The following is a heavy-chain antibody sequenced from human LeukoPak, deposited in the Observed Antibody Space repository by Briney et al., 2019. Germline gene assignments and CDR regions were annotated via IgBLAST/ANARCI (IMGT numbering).Heavy chain of an antibody. CDR1: GGSISSYY. CDR2: IYYSGST. CDR3: ARVPNGYSSGWYVDY. V-gene: IGHV4-59*01. J-gene: IGHJ4*02. Sequence: PSETLSLTCTVSGGSISSYYWSWLRQPPGKGLEGIGYIYYSGSTNYNPSLKSRVTTSVDTSKNQFSLKLSAVTAADTAVYYCARVPNGYSSGWYVDYWGQGTLVTVSS. D-gene: IGHD6-19*01.